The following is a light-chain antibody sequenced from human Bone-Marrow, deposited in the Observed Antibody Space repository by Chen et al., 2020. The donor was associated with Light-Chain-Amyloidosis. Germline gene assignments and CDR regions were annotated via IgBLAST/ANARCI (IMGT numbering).Light chain of an antibody. CDR2: DGS. CDR1: ALPYKY. CDR3: FSTDSSDNHGGV. V-gene: IGLV3-10*01. Sequence: SYELTQPPSVSVSSGQTARITCSGDALPYKYTYWYQQKSGQAPVLVIYDGSRRPSGIPERFSASSSGTIATLTVSGAQVEDEADYYCFSTDSSDNHGGVFGGGTKLTVL. J-gene: IGLJ3*02.